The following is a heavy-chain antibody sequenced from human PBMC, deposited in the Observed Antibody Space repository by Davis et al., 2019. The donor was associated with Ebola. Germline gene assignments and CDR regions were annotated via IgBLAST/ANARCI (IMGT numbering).Heavy chain of an antibody. V-gene: IGHV3-23*01. CDR1: GFTFNNYG. Sequence: GESLKISCAASGFTFNNYGISWVRQAPGKGLEWVSSISAGGTAPYYADSVRGRFTISRDDSKNTVYLQINSLRAEDTAVYYCAKDLFWWSASDVWGQGTTVTVSS. J-gene: IGHJ6*02. CDR3: AKDLFWWSASDV. CDR2: ISAGGTAP. D-gene: IGHD2-8*02.